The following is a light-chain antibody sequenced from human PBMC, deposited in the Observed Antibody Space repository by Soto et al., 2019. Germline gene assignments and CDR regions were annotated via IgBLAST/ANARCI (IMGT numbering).Light chain of an antibody. V-gene: IGKV3-20*01. Sequence: VLTQSPGTLSLSPWESATLSCRSSQTVSITYLTWYQQKPGQAPRLLIFGASKRATGIPDRFSGSGSGRDFTLTISGLEPEDFAVHYCQQYGSSPLISFGQGTRLEIK. CDR1: QTVSITY. J-gene: IGKJ5*01. CDR2: GAS. CDR3: QQYGSSPLIS.